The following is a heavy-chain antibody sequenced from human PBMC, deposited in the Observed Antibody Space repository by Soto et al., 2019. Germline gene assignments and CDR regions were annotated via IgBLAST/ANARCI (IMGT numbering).Heavy chain of an antibody. CDR2: ISYDGSNK. CDR3: PRDQDRRQLVLLRAFYYYYCKDV. J-gene: IGHJ6*02. D-gene: IGHD6-13*01. CDR1: GFPFSSYA. Sequence: SLRLSCAASGFPFSSYAMHWVRQAPGKGLEWVAVISYDGSNKYYADSVKGRFTISRDNSKNTLYLRMNSLRAQDTAVYYCPRDQDRRQLVLLRAFYYYYCKDVRGQGT. V-gene: IGHV3-30-3*01.